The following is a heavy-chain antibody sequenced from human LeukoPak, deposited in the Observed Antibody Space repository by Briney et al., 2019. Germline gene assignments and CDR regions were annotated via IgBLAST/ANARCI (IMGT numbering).Heavy chain of an antibody. D-gene: IGHD3-22*01. CDR3: ARDTYYYDSSGYSYFDC. Sequence: SETLSLTCAVSGYPISSGYYWGWIRQPPGKGLGWIGSNYHSGSNYYNLSLKSRVTISVDTTKNQFSLRMSSVTAADTAVYYCARDTYYYDSSGYSYFDCWHERTLVTASS. CDR1: GYPISSGYY. J-gene: IGHJ4*02. CDR2: NYHSGSN. V-gene: IGHV4-38-2*02.